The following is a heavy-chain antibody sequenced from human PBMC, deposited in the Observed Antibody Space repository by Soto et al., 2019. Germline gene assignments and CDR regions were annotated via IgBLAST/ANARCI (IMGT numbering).Heavy chain of an antibody. CDR2: IGTAGDT. CDR3: ARGFAANFDS. J-gene: IGHJ4*02. Sequence: PGGSLRLSCAASGFTFSSYDMHWVRQATGEGLEWVSAIGTAGDTYYPGSVKGRFTISRENAKNSLYLQINNLRAEDTAVYYCARGFAANFDSWGQGTLVTVS. CDR1: GFTFSSYD. D-gene: IGHD6-13*01. V-gene: IGHV3-13*01.